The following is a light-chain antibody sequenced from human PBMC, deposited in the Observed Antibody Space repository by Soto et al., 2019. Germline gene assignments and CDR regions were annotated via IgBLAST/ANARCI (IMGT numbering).Light chain of an antibody. CDR1: SSDVGGYNY. CDR2: EVT. J-gene: IGLJ1*01. Sequence: QSALTQPPSASGSPGQSVTISCTGTSSDVGGYNYVSWYQQHPGKAPKLMIYEVTKRPSGVPHRFSGSKSGNTASLTVSGLQAEDEADYFCCSHAGDNTYVFGTGTKVTVL. CDR3: CSHAGDNTYV. V-gene: IGLV2-8*01.